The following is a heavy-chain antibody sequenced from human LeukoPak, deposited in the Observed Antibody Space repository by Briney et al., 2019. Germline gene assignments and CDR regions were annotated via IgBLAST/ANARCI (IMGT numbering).Heavy chain of an antibody. CDR3: ARVIARYCSSTSCSTNWFDP. CDR1: GYTFTGYY. Sequence: GASVKVSCKASGYTFTGYYMHWVRQAPGQGLEWMGWINPNSGGTNYAQKFQGRVTMTRDTSISTAYMELSRLRSDDTAVYYCARVIARYCSSTSCSTNWFDPWGQGNLVTVSS. CDR2: INPNSGGT. J-gene: IGHJ5*02. D-gene: IGHD2-2*02. V-gene: IGHV1-2*02.